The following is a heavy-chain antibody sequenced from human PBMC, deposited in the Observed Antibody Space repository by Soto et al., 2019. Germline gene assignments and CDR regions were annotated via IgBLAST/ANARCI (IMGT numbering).Heavy chain of an antibody. Sequence: ASVKVSCKASGYTFTSYGISWVRQAPGQGLEWMGWISAYNGNTNYAQKLQGRVTMTTDTSTSTAYMELRSLRSDDTAVYYCARGGLGYCSSTSCYGDYYYYYTDACDKET. CDR2: ISAYNGNT. CDR1: GYTFTSYG. CDR3: ARGGLGYCSSTSCYGDYYYYYTDA. V-gene: IGHV1-18*01. J-gene: IGHJ6*03. D-gene: IGHD2-2*01.